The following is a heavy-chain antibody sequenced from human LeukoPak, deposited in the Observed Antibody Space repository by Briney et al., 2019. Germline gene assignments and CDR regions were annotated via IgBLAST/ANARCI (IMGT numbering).Heavy chain of an antibody. CDR3: SSGNSHAFDI. D-gene: IGHD4-23*01. CDR1: GFSFSSYW. Sequence: PGGSRRFSCAASGFSFSSYWMPWVRQAPGKGLVWVSRIDSDGTSTSYADSVNGRFTISIDNAKNTLYLQMNNLRAEDTAVYYCSSGNSHAFDIWGQGTMVTVSS. V-gene: IGHV3-74*01. CDR2: IDSDGTST. J-gene: IGHJ3*02.